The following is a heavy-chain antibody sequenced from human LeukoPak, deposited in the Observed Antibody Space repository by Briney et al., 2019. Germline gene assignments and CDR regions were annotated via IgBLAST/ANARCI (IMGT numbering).Heavy chain of an antibody. V-gene: IGHV4-4*07. D-gene: IGHD3-9*01. CDR1: GVSISSYY. CDR3: ARDGPGYDILTGYYTSNWFDP. Sequence: PSETLSLTCTVSGVSISSYYWSWIRQPAGKGLEWIGRIYTSGSTNYNPSLKSRVTMSVDTSKNQFSLKLSSVTAADTAVYYCARDGPGYDILTGYYTSNWFDPWGQGTLVTVSS. J-gene: IGHJ5*02. CDR2: IYTSGST.